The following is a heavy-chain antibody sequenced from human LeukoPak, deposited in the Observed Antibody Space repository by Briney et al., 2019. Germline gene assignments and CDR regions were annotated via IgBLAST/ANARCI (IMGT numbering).Heavy chain of an antibody. V-gene: IGHV3-53*01. Sequence: SGGSLRLSCAASGFTVSSNYMSWVRQAPGKGLEWVSVIYSGGSIYYADSVKGRFTISRDNSKNTLYLQMNSLRAEDTAVYYCAREGIAAAGTFDYWGQGTLVTVSS. CDR3: AREGIAAAGTFDY. D-gene: IGHD6-13*01. CDR2: IYSGGSI. CDR1: GFTVSSNY. J-gene: IGHJ4*02.